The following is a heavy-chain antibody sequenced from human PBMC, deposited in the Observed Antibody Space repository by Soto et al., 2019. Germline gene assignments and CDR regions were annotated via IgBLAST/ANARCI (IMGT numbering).Heavy chain of an antibody. CDR3: AASDHGGSSTEH. D-gene: IGHD2-15*01. CDR2: IVVGSGNT. CDR1: GFTFTSSA. Sequence: GASVKVSCKASGFTFTSSAMQWVRQARGQRLEWIGWIVVGSGNTNYAQKFQERVTITRDMSTSTAYMELSSLRSEDTAVYYCAASDHGGSSTEHWGQGTLVTVSS. J-gene: IGHJ1*01. V-gene: IGHV1-58*02.